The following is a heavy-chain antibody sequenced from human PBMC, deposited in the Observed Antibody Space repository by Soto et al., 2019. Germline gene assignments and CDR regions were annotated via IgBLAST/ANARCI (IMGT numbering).Heavy chain of an antibody. CDR3: ARDLSRDWGSGGIDY. Sequence: SETLSLTCTVSGGSISSSSYYWGWIRQPPGKGLEWIGSIYYSGSTYYNPSLKSRVTISVDTSKNRFSLKLSSVTAADTAVYYCARDLSRDWGSGGIDYWGQGTLVTVSS. CDR1: GGSISSSSYY. CDR2: IYYSGST. D-gene: IGHD7-27*01. V-gene: IGHV4-39*07. J-gene: IGHJ4*02.